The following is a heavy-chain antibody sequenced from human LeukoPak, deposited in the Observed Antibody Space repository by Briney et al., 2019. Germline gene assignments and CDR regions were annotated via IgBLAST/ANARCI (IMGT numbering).Heavy chain of an antibody. V-gene: IGHV3-9*01. Sequence: GRSLRLTCAASGFTFDDYGIHRVRQAPGKGLEWVSGIDWNSGAIGYADSVKGRFTISRDNAKNSLYLQMNCLRAEDTALYYCVKDRAANLYGSGAFEYWGQGTLVTVSS. J-gene: IGHJ4*02. CDR3: VKDRAANLYGSGAFEY. CDR1: GFTFDDYG. CDR2: IDWNSGAI. D-gene: IGHD3-10*01.